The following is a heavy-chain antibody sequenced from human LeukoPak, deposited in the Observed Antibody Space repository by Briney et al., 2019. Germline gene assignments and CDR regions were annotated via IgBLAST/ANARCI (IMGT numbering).Heavy chain of an antibody. Sequence: SETLSLTCTVSGGSISSYYWSWIRQPPGKGLEWIGYIYYSGSTYYNPSLKSRVTISVDTSKNQFSLKLSSVTAADTAVYYCARVGSSSWVDYWGQGTLVTVSS. V-gene: IGHV4-59*08. J-gene: IGHJ4*02. CDR1: GGSISSYY. D-gene: IGHD6-13*01. CDR2: IYYSGST. CDR3: ARVGSSSWVDY.